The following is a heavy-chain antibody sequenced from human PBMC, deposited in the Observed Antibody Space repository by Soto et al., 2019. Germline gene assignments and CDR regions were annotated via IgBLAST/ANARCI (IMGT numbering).Heavy chain of an antibody. V-gene: IGHV4-4*07. Sequence: SETLSLTCTVSDGSISTYFCNWIRQPAGKGLEWIGRIDNSGNTNYNPSLKSRVTMSADTSRNQFSLKLNSVTAADTAVYYCARGGQDFWSGPFDYWGQGALVTVSS. CDR3: ARGGQDFWSGPFDY. D-gene: IGHD3-3*01. CDR1: DGSISTYF. J-gene: IGHJ4*02. CDR2: IDNSGNT.